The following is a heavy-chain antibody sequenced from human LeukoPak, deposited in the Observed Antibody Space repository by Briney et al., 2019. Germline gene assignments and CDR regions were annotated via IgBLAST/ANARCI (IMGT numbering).Heavy chain of an antibody. CDR2: IYPGGTT. D-gene: IGHD3-10*01. J-gene: IGHJ4*02. CDR3: ARDVRYYYGSGRGYYFDY. V-gene: IGHV3-53*01. CDR1: GFTVNSNC. Sequence: PGGFLRLSCAVSGFTVNSNCMSWVRQAPGKGLEWVSVIYPGGTTYYADSVKGRFTISRDNSKNTLYLQMNSLRAEDTAVYYCARDVRYYYGSGRGYYFDYWGQGTLVTVSP.